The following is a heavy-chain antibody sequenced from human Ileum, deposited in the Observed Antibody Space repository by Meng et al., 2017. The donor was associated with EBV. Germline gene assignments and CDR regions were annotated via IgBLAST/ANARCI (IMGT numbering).Heavy chain of an antibody. D-gene: IGHD3/OR15-3a*01. CDR2: IDTDGSTT. Sequence: EGLLVGSGGSLVQPGRSLRPSWAASGFTFSNSWMHWLRQAPGKGLVWVSHIDTDGSTTNYAGSVKGRFTISRDNAKNTLSLQMNSLRVEDTAVYYCVRGGLGPWYWGQGTLVTVSS. CDR1: GFTFSNSW. J-gene: IGHJ4*02. V-gene: IGHV3-74*01. CDR3: VRGGLGPWY.